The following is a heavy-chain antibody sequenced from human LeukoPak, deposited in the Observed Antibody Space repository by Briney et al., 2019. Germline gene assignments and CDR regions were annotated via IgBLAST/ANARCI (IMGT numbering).Heavy chain of an antibody. Sequence: SCKASGGTFSSYGMHWVRQAPGKGLEWVTVISYDGSEKYYTDSVKGRFTISRDNAKNTLYLQMNNLRAEDTAVYYCATYSSLNRREFQYWGQGTLLTVSS. CDR2: ISYDGSEK. CDR1: GGTFSSYG. J-gene: IGHJ1*01. D-gene: IGHD3-22*01. CDR3: ATYSSLNRREFQY. V-gene: IGHV3-30*19.